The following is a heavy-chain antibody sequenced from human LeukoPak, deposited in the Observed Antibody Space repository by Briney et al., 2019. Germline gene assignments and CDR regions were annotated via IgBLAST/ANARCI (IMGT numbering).Heavy chain of an antibody. V-gene: IGHV3-74*03. CDR3: AGEGRVSGYDFDC. Sequence: GGSLRLSCAASGFTFSSYWMHWVRQAPGKGLVWVSRINSDGSSITYADSVKGRFTISRDNAKNTLYLQMTSLRVEDRAVYYCAGEGRVSGYDFDCWGQGTLVTVSS. CDR2: INSDGSSI. D-gene: IGHD5-12*01. CDR1: GFTFSSYW. J-gene: IGHJ4*02.